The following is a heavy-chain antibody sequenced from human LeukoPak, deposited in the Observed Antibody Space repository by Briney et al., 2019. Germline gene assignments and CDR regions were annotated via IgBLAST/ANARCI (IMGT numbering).Heavy chain of an antibody. V-gene: IGHV3-64D*06. CDR2: ISTDGRGT. D-gene: IGHD2-2*01. Sequence: GGSLRLSCSASGFTFNIYAMHWVRQAPGTGLEYVSAISTDGRGTYYADSVKGRFTISRDNSKNALYLQMSSLRPEDTAIYYCVKYSNSCYDPWGQGTLVTVSS. CDR3: VKYSNSCYDP. CDR1: GFTFNIYA. J-gene: IGHJ5*02.